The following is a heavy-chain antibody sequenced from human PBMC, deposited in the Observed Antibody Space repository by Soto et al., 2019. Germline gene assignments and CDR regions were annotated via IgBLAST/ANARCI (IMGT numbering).Heavy chain of an antibody. CDR3: ARDNYDYIWGTYLPNWFDP. D-gene: IGHD3-16*02. CDR1: GYTFASCG. V-gene: IGHV1-18*01. Sequence: ASVKVSCKASGYTFASCGISWVRQAPGQGLEWMGWISAYKGKTSYAQKFQGRVTMTTDTSTSTAYMELQSLVSDDTAVYYCARDNYDYIWGTYLPNWFDPWGQGTLVTVSS. J-gene: IGHJ5*02. CDR2: ISAYKGKT.